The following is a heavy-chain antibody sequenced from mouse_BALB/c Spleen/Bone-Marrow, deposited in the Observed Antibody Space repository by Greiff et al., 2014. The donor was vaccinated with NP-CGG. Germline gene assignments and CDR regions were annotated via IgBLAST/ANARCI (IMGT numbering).Heavy chain of an antibody. CDR3: ASYVYGYYFDY. D-gene: IGHD2-2*01. J-gene: IGHJ2*01. CDR2: IDPANGNT. CDR1: GFNIKDTY. Sequence: DVQLQESGAELVKPGASVKLSCTASGFNIKDTYMHWVKQRPEQGLEWIGRIDPANGNTKYGPKFQGKATITADTSSNTAYLQLSSLTSEDTAVYYCASYVYGYYFDYWGQGTTLTVSS. V-gene: IGHV14-3*02.